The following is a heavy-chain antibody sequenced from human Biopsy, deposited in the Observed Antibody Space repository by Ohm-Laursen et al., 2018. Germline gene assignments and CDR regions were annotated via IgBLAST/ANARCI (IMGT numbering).Heavy chain of an antibody. CDR3: VKDRGAAGTDYYYGMDV. CDR1: RFTFSIYG. CDR2: ISFDGSDQ. J-gene: IGHJ6*02. V-gene: IGHV3-30*18. D-gene: IGHD3-10*01. Sequence: SLRLSCAASRFTFSIYGMHWVRQAPGKGLEWVAVISFDGSDQKYADSVKGRFTISRDNSKNTLYLQMNSLRAEDTAVFYCVKDRGAAGTDYYYGMDVWGQGTTVTVSS.